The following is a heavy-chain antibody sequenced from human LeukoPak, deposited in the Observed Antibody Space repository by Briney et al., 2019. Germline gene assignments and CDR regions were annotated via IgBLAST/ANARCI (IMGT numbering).Heavy chain of an antibody. Sequence: SETLSLTCTVSAYSISSGYYWGWIRQPPGKGLEWIGSIYHSGSTYYNPSLKSRVTISVDTSKNQFSLKLSSVTAADTAVYYCASISLDFDWLLGRLPLSNWFDPWGQGTLVTVSS. CDR1: AYSISSGYY. V-gene: IGHV4-38-2*02. CDR2: IYHSGST. J-gene: IGHJ5*02. D-gene: IGHD3-9*01. CDR3: ASISLDFDWLLGRLPLSNWFDP.